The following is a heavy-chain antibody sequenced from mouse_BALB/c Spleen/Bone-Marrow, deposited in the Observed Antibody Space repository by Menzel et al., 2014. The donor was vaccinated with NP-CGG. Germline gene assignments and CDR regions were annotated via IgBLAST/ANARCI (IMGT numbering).Heavy chain of an antibody. J-gene: IGHJ4*01. CDR1: GYTFTNYW. CDR3: ARDMITTRAMDY. CDR2: IYPGGGYT. V-gene: IGHV1-63*02. Sequence: VQLQQSGAELVRPGTSVKISCEASGYTFTNYWLGWVKQRPGHVLEWIGDIYPGGGYTDYNEKFKGKATLTADTSSSTAYMQLSSLTSEDSAVYFCARDMITTRAMDYWGQGTSVTVSS. D-gene: IGHD2-4*01.